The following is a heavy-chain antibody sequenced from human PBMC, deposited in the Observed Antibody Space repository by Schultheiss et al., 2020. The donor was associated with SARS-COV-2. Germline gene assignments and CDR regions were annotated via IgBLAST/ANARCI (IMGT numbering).Heavy chain of an antibody. CDR1: GGSISSYY. Sequence: SQTLSLTCTVSGGSISSYYWSWIRQPPGKGLEWIGRIYTSGSTYYNPSLKSRVTISVDTSKNQFSLKLSSVTAADTAVYYCARSGTYYDYVWGSYRLDYWGQGTLVTVSS. J-gene: IGHJ4*02. D-gene: IGHD3-16*02. CDR2: IYTSGST. CDR3: ARSGTYYDYVWGSYRLDY. V-gene: IGHV4-4*07.